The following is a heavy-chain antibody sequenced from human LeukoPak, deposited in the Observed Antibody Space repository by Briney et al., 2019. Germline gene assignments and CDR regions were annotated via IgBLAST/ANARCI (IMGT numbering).Heavy chain of an antibody. J-gene: IGHJ5*02. CDR1: GFTFSSYG. CDR3: ATVVPPTDYGSGSYFCDPYYFDP. CDR2: ISGSGGST. D-gene: IGHD3-10*01. Sequence: GGSLRLSCAASGFTFSSYGMSWVRQAPGKGLEWVSAISGSGGSTYYADSVKGRFTISRDNSKNTLYLQMNSLRAADTAVYYCATVVPPTDYGSGSYFCDPYYFDPWGQGTLVTVSS. V-gene: IGHV3-23*01.